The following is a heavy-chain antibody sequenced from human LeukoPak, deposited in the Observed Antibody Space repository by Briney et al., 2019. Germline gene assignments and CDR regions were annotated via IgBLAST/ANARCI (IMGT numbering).Heavy chain of an antibody. Sequence: QAGGSLRLSCGAPDSNIGTYAVTWVRQVPGEGLEWVSGMSGGGLSTYYARSVKGRLTISRDTSKNTFYLEMNSLGADDTALYYCAKDRISGQGGAARILDYWGQGILVTVSS. CDR1: DSNIGTYA. D-gene: IGHD6-6*01. CDR2: MSGGGLST. CDR3: AKDRISGQGGAARILDY. V-gene: IGHV3-23*01. J-gene: IGHJ4*02.